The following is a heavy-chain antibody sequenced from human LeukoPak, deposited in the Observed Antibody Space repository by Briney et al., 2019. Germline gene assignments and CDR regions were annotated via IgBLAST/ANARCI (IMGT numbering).Heavy chain of an antibody. CDR3: ASGGDTWYYYGSGSYRSHNFDY. CDR2: INWNGGST. J-gene: IGHJ4*02. V-gene: IGHV3-20*04. Sequence: GGSLRLSCAASGFTFDDYGMSWVRQAPGKGLEWVSGINWNGGSTGYADSVKGRFTISRDNAKNSLYPQMNSQRAEDTAVYYCASGGDTWYYYGSGSYRSHNFDYWGQGTLVTVSS. CDR1: GFTFDDYG. D-gene: IGHD3-10*01.